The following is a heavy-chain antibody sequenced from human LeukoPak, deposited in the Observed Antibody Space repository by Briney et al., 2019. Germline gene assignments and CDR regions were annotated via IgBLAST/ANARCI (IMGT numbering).Heavy chain of an antibody. CDR3: ARRGSGSYVLDY. Sequence: SDGVIDYAQKFQDRVTMTGDTSTSTVYMELSSLRSEDTAVYYCARRGSGSYVLDYWGQGTLVTVSS. V-gene: IGHV1-46*01. J-gene: IGHJ4*02. D-gene: IGHD3-10*01. CDR2: SDGVI.